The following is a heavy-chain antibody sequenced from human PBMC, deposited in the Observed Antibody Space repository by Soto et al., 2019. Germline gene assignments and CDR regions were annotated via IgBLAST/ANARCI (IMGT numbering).Heavy chain of an antibody. CDR1: GFTFIAYA. J-gene: IGHJ4*02. V-gene: IGHV3-23*01. D-gene: IGHD3-10*01. Sequence: EVKLLESGGDLVQPGGSLRLSCAASGFTFIAYAISWVRQPPGQGLEWVSTVSVRGGSTDYADSVKGRFTISRDNSNNTIFLHMGSLRAEDTAVYYCVKLKIRGELPREHYFDHWGQGTLVTVSS. CDR2: VSVRGGST. CDR3: VKLKIRGELPREHYFDH.